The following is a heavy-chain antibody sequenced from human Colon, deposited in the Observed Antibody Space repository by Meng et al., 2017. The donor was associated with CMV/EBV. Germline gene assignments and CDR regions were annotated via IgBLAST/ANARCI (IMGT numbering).Heavy chain of an antibody. CDR2: LNHSGST. D-gene: IGHD3-3*01. V-gene: IGHV4-34*01. CDR1: GGSYNAYY. J-gene: IGHJ4*02. Sequence: QGQLQEVGVGLFQPSETLSLTCAIAGGSYNAYYLTWIRQSPGKGLEWIGELNHSGSTNYNPSLKSRVTISIDTSKRHFSLRLTSVTAADTAVYYCARGRNGWLLPLDSWGQGTLVTVSS. CDR3: ARGRNGWLLPLDS.